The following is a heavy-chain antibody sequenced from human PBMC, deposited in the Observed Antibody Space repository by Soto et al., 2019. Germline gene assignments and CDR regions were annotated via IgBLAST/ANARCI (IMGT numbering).Heavy chain of an antibody. V-gene: IGHV4-30-4*01. CDR3: AQSAQESGWFDP. J-gene: IGHJ5*02. CDR1: GGSISSGDYY. D-gene: IGHD3-10*01. Sequence: PSETLSLTCTVSGGSISSGDYYWSWIRQPPGKGLEWIGYIYYSGSTYYNPSLKSRVTISVDTSKNQFSLKLSSVTAADTAVYYCAQSAQESGWFDPWGQGTLVTVSS. CDR2: IYYSGST.